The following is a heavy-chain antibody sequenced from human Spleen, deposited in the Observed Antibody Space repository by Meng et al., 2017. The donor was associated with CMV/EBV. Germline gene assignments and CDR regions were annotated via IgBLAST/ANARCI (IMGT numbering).Heavy chain of an antibody. V-gene: IGHV1-69*05. CDR1: GGTFSSYA. D-gene: IGHD3-10*01. CDR2: IIPIFGTA. CDR3: AKGQSYYYGSGSYDY. J-gene: IGHJ4*02. Sequence: SVKVSCKASGGTFSSYAISWVRQAPGQGLEWMGGIIPIFGTANYAQKFQGRVTMTRNTSISTAYMELSSLTSEDTAVYYCAKGQSYYYGSGSYDYWGQGTLVTVSS.